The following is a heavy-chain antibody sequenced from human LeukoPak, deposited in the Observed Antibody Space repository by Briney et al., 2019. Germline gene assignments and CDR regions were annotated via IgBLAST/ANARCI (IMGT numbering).Heavy chain of an antibody. CDR1: GGSISSYY. D-gene: IGHD3-22*01. Sequence: PSETLSLTCTVSGGSISSYYWSWIRQPPGKGLEWIGYISYSGSTNYNPSLKSRVTISVDTSKNQFSLKLSSVTAADTAVYYCARAYDSSDYFDAFDIWGQGTMVTVSS. J-gene: IGHJ3*02. CDR3: ARAYDSSDYFDAFDI. V-gene: IGHV4-59*01. CDR2: ISYSGST.